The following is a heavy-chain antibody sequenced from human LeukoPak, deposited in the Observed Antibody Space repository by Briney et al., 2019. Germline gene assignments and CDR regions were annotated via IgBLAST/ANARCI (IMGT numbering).Heavy chain of an antibody. V-gene: IGHV4-30-2*02. CDR3: ARLAAAGTVDY. Sequence: SQTLSLTCIVSGGSISSGDYYWSWIRQPPGKGLEWIGYINHSGSTYYKPSLKSRVTISVDRSKNQFSLKLSSVTAADTAVYYCARLAAAGTVDYWGQGTLVTVSS. CDR1: GGSISSGDYY. D-gene: IGHD6-13*01. CDR2: INHSGST. J-gene: IGHJ4*02.